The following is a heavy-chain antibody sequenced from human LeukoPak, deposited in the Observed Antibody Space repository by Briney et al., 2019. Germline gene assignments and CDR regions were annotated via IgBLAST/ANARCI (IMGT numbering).Heavy chain of an antibody. D-gene: IGHD6-19*01. J-gene: IGHJ6*02. V-gene: IGHV4-4*02. Sequence: SETLSLTCTVSGGSISSSNWWTWVRQPPGKGLEWIGEIYHGGSTNYNPSLKSRVTISVDTSKNQFSLKPSSVTAADTAVYYCARGRRQRQWLAQGSSYYYYGMDVWGQGTTVTVSS. CDR3: ARGRRQRQWLAQGSSYYYYGMDV. CDR2: IYHGGST. CDR1: GGSISSSNW.